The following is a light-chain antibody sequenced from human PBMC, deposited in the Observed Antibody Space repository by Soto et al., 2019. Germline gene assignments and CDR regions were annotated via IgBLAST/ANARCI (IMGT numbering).Light chain of an antibody. V-gene: IGKV3-15*01. CDR1: QSVTNSY. Sequence: ETVLAQSPVTLSFSPGEIATLSWRASQSVTNSYLAWFQQKPGQAPRLLISGASTGATGIPARFSGSGSGTEFTLTISSLQSEDCAIYYCQQYHTWPITFGGGTKVDIK. CDR2: GAS. CDR3: QQYHTWPIT. J-gene: IGKJ4*01.